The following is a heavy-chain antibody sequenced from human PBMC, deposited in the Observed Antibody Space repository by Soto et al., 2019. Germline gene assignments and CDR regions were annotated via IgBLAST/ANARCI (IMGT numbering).Heavy chain of an antibody. D-gene: IGHD3-22*01. CDR2: TWSGGRGE. J-gene: IGHJ4*02. CDR3: AKDDDTSSHYSLLDF. Sequence: QVQLVESGGGVVQPGTSLRLSFAASVFAFSYHGIHWVRQAPGKGLEWVAVTWSGGRGEYYADSVRGRFTISRDNSKTTVYLQMNRLRVEDTAVYYCAKDDDTSSHYSLLDFRGQGTLVTVSS. V-gene: IGHV3-33*06. CDR1: VFAFSYHG.